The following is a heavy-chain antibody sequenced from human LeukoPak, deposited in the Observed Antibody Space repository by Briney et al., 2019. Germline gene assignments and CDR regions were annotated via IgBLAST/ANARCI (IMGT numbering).Heavy chain of an antibody. CDR1: GFTVSSNY. CDR2: IYSGGGT. CDR3: ARVTLSGGPVAAYFDY. J-gene: IGHJ4*02. V-gene: IGHV3-53*01. Sequence: GGSLRLSCAASGFTVSSNYMSWGRQAPGKGLEWVSCIYSGGGTFYADSVKGRFTFSRDNSKNTLYLQMNNLRAEDTAVYYCARVTLSGGPVAAYFDYWGQGTLVTVSS. D-gene: IGHD6-19*01.